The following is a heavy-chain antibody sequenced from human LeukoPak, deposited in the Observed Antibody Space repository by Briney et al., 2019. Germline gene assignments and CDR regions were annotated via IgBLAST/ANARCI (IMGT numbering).Heavy chain of an antibody. CDR1: GFTFSSYG. CDR3: ARRNAMDV. V-gene: IGHV3-30*03. Sequence: QAGGSLRLSCAASGFTFSSYGMHWVRQAPGKGLEWVAVTSYDGSDKYYADSVKGRFTISRDDAKSSLYLQMNSLRAEDTAVYYCARRNAMDVWGQGTTVIVFS. CDR2: TSYDGSDK. J-gene: IGHJ6*02.